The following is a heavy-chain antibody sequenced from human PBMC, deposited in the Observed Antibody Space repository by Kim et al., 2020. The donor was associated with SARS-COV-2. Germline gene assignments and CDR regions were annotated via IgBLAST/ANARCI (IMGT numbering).Heavy chain of an antibody. CDR1: GGSISSGGYY. J-gene: IGHJ4*02. Sequence: SETLSLTCTVSGGSISSGGYYWSWIRQHPGKGLEWIGYIYYSGSTYYNPSLKSRVTISVDTSKNQFSLKLSSVTAADTAVYYCAREHRSLMAFDYWGQGTLVTVSS. V-gene: IGHV4-31*03. D-gene: IGHD6-13*01. CDR2: IYYSGST. CDR3: AREHRSLMAFDY.